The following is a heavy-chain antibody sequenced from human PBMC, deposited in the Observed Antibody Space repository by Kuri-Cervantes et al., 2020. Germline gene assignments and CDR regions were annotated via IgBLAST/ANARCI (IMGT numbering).Heavy chain of an antibody. V-gene: IGHV4-59*01. CDR1: GGSISSYY. CDR2: IYYSGST. D-gene: IGHD1-26*01. CDR3: ASMGKGGSLAY. Sequence: SDTLSLTCTVSGGSISSYYWSWIRQPPGKGLEWIGYIYYSGSTNYNPPLKSRVTIPVDTSKNQFSLKLSSVTAADTAVYYCASMGKGGSLAYWGQGTLVTVSS. J-gene: IGHJ4*02.